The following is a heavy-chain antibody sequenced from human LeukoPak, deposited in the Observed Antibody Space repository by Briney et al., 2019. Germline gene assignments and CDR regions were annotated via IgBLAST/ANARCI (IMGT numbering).Heavy chain of an antibody. CDR1: GGSISSYY. J-gene: IGHJ4*02. V-gene: IGHV4-59*01. D-gene: IGHD4-17*01. CDR2: IYYSGST. CDR3: ARGDYGDYVFGY. Sequence: SETLSPTCTVSGGSISSYYWSWIRQPPGKGLEWIGYIYYSGSTNYNPSLKSRVTISVDTSKNQFSLKLSSVTAADTAVYYCARGDYGDYVFGYWGQGTLVTVSS.